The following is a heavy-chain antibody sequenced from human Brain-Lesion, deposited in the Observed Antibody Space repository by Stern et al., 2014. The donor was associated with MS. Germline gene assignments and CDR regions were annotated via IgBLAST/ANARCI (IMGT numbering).Heavy chain of an antibody. CDR1: GFSLSSYW. Sequence: EVQLVESGGGLVQPGGSLRLSCAGSGFSLSSYWMSWVRQAPGKGPELVATIKQDGSERYYVDSVKGRFTIYRDNSKNSVFLQMNSLRVDDTSVYYCARDCGSGSCYQTQYYYGVDVWGQGTTVIVS. D-gene: IGHD2-15*01. V-gene: IGHV3-7*01. J-gene: IGHJ6*02. CDR3: ARDCGSGSCYQTQYYYGVDV. CDR2: IKQDGSER.